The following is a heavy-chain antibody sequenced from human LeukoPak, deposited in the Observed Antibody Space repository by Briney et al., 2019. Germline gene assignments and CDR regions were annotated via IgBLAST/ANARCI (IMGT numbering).Heavy chain of an antibody. V-gene: IGHV1-2*04. CDR2: INPNSGGT. Sequence: ASVKVSCKASGYTFTGYYMHWVRQAPGQGLEWMGWINPNSGGTNYAQKFQGWVTMTRDTSINTAYMELSRLRSDDTAIYYCARAPSSIAAAVAEYYFDYWGQGTLVTVSS. D-gene: IGHD6-13*01. J-gene: IGHJ4*02. CDR1: GYTFTGYY. CDR3: ARAPSSIAAAVAEYYFDY.